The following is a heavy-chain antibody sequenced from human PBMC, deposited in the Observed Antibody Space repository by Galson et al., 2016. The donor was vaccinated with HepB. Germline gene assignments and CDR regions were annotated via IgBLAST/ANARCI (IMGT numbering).Heavy chain of an antibody. V-gene: IGHV4-59*01. CDR2: IYYGGRT. J-gene: IGHJ4*02. CDR3: ARDRDSSSYYSLDY. CDR1: GGSISSYY. D-gene: IGHD3-22*01. Sequence: SETLSLTCTVSGGSISSYYWSWIRQPPGKGLEWIGYIYYGGRTDYNPSLKSRVSISVDTPKNQFYLNLGSVTAADTAVYFCARDRDSSSYYSLDYWGQGTLVTVSS.